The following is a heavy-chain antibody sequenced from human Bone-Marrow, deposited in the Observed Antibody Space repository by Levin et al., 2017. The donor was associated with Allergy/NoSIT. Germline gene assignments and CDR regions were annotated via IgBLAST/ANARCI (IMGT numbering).Heavy chain of an antibody. V-gene: IGHV3-74*03. J-gene: IGHJ6*02. CDR3: TRDLRDPYFGMDV. CDR2: INGDGSST. Sequence: PGGSLRLSCVGSGFTFSGYWMNWVRQVPGKGLEFVSRINGDGSSTEYADSVKGRFTISRDNAKNTATLEMINLRAQDTAVSYCTRDLRDPYFGMDVWGQGTTVAVSS. D-gene: IGHD2-21*01. CDR1: GFTFSGYW.